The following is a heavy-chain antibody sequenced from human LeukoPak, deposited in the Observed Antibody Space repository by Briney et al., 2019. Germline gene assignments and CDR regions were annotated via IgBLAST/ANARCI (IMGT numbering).Heavy chain of an antibody. J-gene: IGHJ4*02. V-gene: IGHV3-30*18. CDR1: GFTFDDYA. CDR3: AKDQSSGYFGY. Sequence: PGRSLRLSCAASGFTFDDYAMHWVRQAPGKGLEWVAVISYDGSNKYYADSVKGRFTISRDNSKNTLYLQMNSQRAEDTAVYYCAKDQSSGYFGYWGQGTLVTVSS. CDR2: ISYDGSNK. D-gene: IGHD3-22*01.